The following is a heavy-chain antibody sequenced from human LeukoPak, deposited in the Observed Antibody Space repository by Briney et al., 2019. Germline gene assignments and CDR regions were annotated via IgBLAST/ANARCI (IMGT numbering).Heavy chain of an antibody. CDR2: IWYDGSNK. V-gene: IGHV3-33*01. J-gene: IGHJ3*01. CDR3: ARVPYSSGRYFPIDL. CDR1: GFIFNTYN. Sequence: PGGSLRLSCAASGFIFNTYNMNWVRRAPDKGLEWVALIWYDGSNKYYIDSVKDRFTISRDNSKNTLYLEMDSLRAEDTAVYYCARVPYSSGRYFPIDLWGQRTMLTVSS. D-gene: IGHD6-19*01.